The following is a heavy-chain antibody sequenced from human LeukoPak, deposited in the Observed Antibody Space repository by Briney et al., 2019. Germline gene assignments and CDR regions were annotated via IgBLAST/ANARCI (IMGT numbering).Heavy chain of an antibody. Sequence: GGSLRLSCAASGFTFSSYAMHWVRQAPGKGLEWVPVISYDGRNKYYADSVKGRFTISTDNSTNTLYLQMNSPRAEDTAVYYCARVQGSGWYREWGQGTLVTVSS. CDR3: ARVQGSGWYRE. V-gene: IGHV3-30*04. CDR1: GFTFSSYA. J-gene: IGHJ4*02. D-gene: IGHD6-19*01. CDR2: ISYDGRNK.